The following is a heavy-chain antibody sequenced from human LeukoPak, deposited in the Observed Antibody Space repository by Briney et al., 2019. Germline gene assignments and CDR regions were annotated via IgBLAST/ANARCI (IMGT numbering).Heavy chain of an antibody. V-gene: IGHV3-23*01. J-gene: IGHJ5*02. CDR2: ISGSGGST. CDR1: GFTSSSYA. Sequence: GGSLRLSWAASGFTSSSYAMRWVRQAPGEGLEWVSAISGSGGSTYYADSVKATFPISRDNSTTPLYLQMNTLRAEDTAVYYCAKDYDYVWGSSRNNWFDPWGQGTLVTVSS. CDR3: AKDYDYVWGSSRNNWFDP. D-gene: IGHD3-16*02.